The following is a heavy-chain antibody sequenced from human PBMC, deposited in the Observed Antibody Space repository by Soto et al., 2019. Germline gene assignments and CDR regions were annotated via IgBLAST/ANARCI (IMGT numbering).Heavy chain of an antibody. Sequence: SETLSLTCAVSGYSISSGYYWGWIRQPPGKGLEWIGSIYHSGSTYYNPSLKSRVTIPVDTSKNQFSLKLSSVTAADTAVYYCARELDVVRWFDLWGQGTLVTVSS. CDR3: ARELDVVRWFDL. V-gene: IGHV4-38-2*02. J-gene: IGHJ5*02. CDR1: GYSISSGYY. D-gene: IGHD3-3*02. CDR2: IYHSGST.